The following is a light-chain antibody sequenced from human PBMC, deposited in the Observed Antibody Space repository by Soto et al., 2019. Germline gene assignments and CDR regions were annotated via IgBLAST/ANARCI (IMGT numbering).Light chain of an antibody. CDR2: FAF. Sequence: EILMTQSPATLSVSPGERATLSGRASHSVSENLAWYQQEPGQAPRLLIYFAFTRATGIPAKFSGSGSGTECTLTISSLQSEDFAVYYCQQYNDRLFTFGPGTKVDLK. J-gene: IGKJ3*01. CDR3: QQYNDRLFT. CDR1: HSVSEN. V-gene: IGKV3-15*01.